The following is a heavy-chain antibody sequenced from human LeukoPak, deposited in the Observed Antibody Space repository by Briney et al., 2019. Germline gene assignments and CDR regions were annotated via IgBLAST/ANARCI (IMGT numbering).Heavy chain of an antibody. CDR2: ISYDGSKK. Sequence: GGSLRLSCAASGFTLRYYGMHWVRQAPGKGLEWVAFISYDGSKKRYADSVEDRFTISRDNSRNRLYVQVNSLRAEDTAVYYCARAPGLPAFYYYYGMDVWGQGTTVTVSS. V-gene: IGHV3-30*03. D-gene: IGHD5-12*01. J-gene: IGHJ6*02. CDR1: GFTLRYYG. CDR3: ARAPGLPAFYYYYGMDV.